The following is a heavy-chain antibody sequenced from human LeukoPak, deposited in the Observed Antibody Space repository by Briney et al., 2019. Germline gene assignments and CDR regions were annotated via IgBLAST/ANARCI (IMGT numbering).Heavy chain of an antibody. CDR1: GFTFDDYA. D-gene: IGHD3-10*01. V-gene: IGHV3-9*01. CDR2: ISWNSGSI. Sequence: PGRSLRLSCAASGFTFDDYAVHWVRQAPGKGLEWVSGISWNSGSIGYADSVKGRFTISRDNAKNSLYLQMNSLRAEDTALYYCAKSGGSGSYYNVGHYGMDVWGQGTTVTVSS. CDR3: AKSGGSGSYYNVGHYGMDV. J-gene: IGHJ6*02.